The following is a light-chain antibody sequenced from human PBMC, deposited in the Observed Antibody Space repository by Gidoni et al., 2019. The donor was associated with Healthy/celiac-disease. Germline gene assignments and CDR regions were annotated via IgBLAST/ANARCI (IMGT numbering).Light chain of an antibody. Sequence: QSVLTQPPSASGTPWQRVTISCSVSSSNIGSNYVYWYQQLPGTAPKLIIYRNNQRPSGGPDRFSGSKSGTSASLAIIGLRSEDEADYYCAAWDDSLSAFYVFGTGTKVTVL. J-gene: IGLJ1*01. CDR2: RNN. CDR3: AAWDDSLSAFYV. V-gene: IGLV1-47*01. CDR1: SSNIGSNY.